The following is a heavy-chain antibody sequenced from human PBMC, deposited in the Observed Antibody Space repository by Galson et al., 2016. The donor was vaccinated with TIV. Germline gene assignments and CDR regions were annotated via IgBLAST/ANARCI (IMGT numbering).Heavy chain of an antibody. CDR1: GFSFNNDS. CDR2: IKQDGGEK. V-gene: IGHV3-7*01. CDR3: ARYLRSSNFDY. J-gene: IGHJ4*02. Sequence: SLRLSCAASGFSFNNDSISWVRQAPGKGLEWVANIKQDGGEKYYVDSVKGRFTISRDNAKNSLYLQMNSLRAEDTAVYYCARYLRSSNFDYWGQGTLVTVSS.